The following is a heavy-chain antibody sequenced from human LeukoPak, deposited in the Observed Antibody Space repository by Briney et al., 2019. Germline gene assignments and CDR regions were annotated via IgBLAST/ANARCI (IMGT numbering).Heavy chain of an antibody. V-gene: IGHV1-2*02. CDR2: INPNSGGT. CDR3: ARDPNPALYYYDSSGYRSGFWFDP. D-gene: IGHD3-22*01. CDR1: GYTFTGYY. Sequence: GASVKVSCKASGYTFTGYYMHWVRLAPGQGLEWMGWINPNSGGTNYAQKFQGRVTMTRDTSISTAYMELSRLRSDDTAVYYCARDPNPALYYYDSSGYRSGFWFDPWGQGTLVTVSS. J-gene: IGHJ5*02.